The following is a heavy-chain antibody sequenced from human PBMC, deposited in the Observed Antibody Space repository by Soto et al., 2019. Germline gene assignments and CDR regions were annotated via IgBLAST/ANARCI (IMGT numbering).Heavy chain of an antibody. CDR2: IIPIFGTA. CDR3: SRGYCSSTICYDDYYYYGMDV. V-gene: IGHV1-69*01. Sequence: QVQLVQSGAEVKKPGSSVKVSCKASGGTFSSYAISWVRQAPGQGLEWMGGIIPIFGTANYAQKFQDRVTITADESTSTAYMELSSLRSEDTAVYYCSRGYCSSTICYDDYYYYGMDVWGQGTTVTVSS. CDR1: GGTFSSYA. J-gene: IGHJ6*02. D-gene: IGHD2-2*01.